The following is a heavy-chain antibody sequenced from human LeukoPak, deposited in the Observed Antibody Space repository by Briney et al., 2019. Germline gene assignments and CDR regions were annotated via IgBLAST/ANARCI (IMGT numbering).Heavy chain of an antibody. CDR2: ISGSGGST. J-gene: IGHJ4*02. D-gene: IGHD2-2*01. CDR3: AKGTTYCSSTSCYHGQFDY. V-gene: IGHV3-23*01. Sequence: GGSLRLSCAASGFTFSSYAMSWVRQAPGKGLEWVSAISGSGGSTYYADSVKGRFTISRDNSKNTLYLQMNSLRAEDTAVYYCAKGTTYCSSTSCYHGQFDYWGQGTLVTVSS. CDR1: GFTFSSYA.